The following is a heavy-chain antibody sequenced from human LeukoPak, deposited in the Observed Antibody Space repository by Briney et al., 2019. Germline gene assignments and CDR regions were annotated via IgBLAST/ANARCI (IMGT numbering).Heavy chain of an antibody. D-gene: IGHD2-2*01. Sequence: GGSLRPSCAASGFTFDDYAMHWVRQAPGKGLEWVSLISWDGGSTYYADSVKGRFTISRDNSKNSLYLQMNSLRAEDTALYYCAKSERDCSSTSCFLPFDYWGQGTLVTVSS. CDR3: AKSERDCSSTSCFLPFDY. J-gene: IGHJ4*02. CDR2: ISWDGGST. CDR1: GFTFDDYA. V-gene: IGHV3-43D*03.